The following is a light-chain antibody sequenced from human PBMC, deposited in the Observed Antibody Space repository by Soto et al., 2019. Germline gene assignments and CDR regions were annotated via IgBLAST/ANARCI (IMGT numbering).Light chain of an antibody. J-gene: IGLJ2*01. CDR3: CSFAGRSDGV. V-gene: IGLV2-11*01. Sequence: QSVLTQPRSVSGSPGQSVTISCTGTSSDVGGYDYVSWYQQHPGKAPKLMISDVTERPSGVPDRFSGSKSGNTASLTISGLQAEDEADYYCCSFAGRSDGVFGGGTKLTVL. CDR1: SSDVGGYDY. CDR2: DVT.